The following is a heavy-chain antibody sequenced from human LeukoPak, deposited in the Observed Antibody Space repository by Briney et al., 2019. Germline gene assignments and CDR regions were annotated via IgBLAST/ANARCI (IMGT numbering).Heavy chain of an antibody. Sequence: ASVKVSCKASGGTFSSYAISWVRQAPGQGLEWMGGIIPIFGTANYAQKFQGRVTITTDESTSTAYMELSSLRSEDTAVYYCAKDRHRLTGISAAPVDYWGQGTLVTVSS. J-gene: IGHJ4*02. V-gene: IGHV1-69*05. CDR1: GGTFSSYA. CDR2: IIPIFGTA. CDR3: AKDRHRLTGISAAPVDY. D-gene: IGHD1-20*01.